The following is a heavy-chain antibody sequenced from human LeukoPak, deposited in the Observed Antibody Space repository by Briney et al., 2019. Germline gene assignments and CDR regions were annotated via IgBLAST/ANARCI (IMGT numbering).Heavy chain of an antibody. CDR1: GFISSNYG. J-gene: IGHJ4*02. CDR2: IYYDGTNK. D-gene: IGHD4-23*01. V-gene: IGHV3-33*01. Sequence: GGSLRLSCAASGFISSNYGMHWVRQAPGKGLEWVALIYYDGTNKYYADSVKGRFTISRDNSKNTLFLQMNSLRVEDTAVYYCARQSTVATDWWGQGTWSPSPQ. CDR3: ARQSTVATDW.